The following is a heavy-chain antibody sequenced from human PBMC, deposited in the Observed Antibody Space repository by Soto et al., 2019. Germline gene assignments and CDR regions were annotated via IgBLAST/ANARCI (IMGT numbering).Heavy chain of an antibody. J-gene: IGHJ5*02. CDR3: AKSPAEWSGYFLGDSGPNWFDP. CDR2: ISAYNGNT. CDR1: GYTFTSYG. D-gene: IGHD3-3*01. Sequence: ASVKVSCKASGYTFTSYGISWVRQAPGQGLEWMGWISAYNGNTNYAQKLQGRVTMTTDTSTSTAYMELRSLRSDDTAVYYCAKSPAEWSGYFLGDSGPNWFDPWGQGTLVTVSS. V-gene: IGHV1-18*01.